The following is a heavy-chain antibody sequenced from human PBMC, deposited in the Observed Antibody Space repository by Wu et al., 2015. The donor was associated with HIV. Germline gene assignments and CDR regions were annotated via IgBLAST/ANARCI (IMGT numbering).Heavy chain of an antibody. CDR2: MNPNSGNT. CDR1: GYTFTTYD. D-gene: IGHD6-13*01. J-gene: IGHJ4*02. Sequence: QVQLVQSGAEVKKPGASVKVSCKASGYTFTTYDFHWVRQTTGQGLEWMGWMNPNSGNTGYAQKFQGRVTMTRNTSISTAYMELSSLRSEDTAVYYCARGAAAGTLVGYWGQGTLVTVAS. V-gene: IGHV1-8*01. CDR3: ARGAAAGTLVGY.